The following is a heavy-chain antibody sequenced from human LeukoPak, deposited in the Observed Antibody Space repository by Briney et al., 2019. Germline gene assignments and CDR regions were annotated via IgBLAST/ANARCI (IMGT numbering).Heavy chain of an antibody. J-gene: IGHJ1*01. V-gene: IGHV1-8*03. D-gene: IGHD3-3*01. CDR3: ARVTQGWIFGVVTPRRADFQH. CDR2: MNPNSGNT. CDR1: GYTFTSYD. Sequence: ASVKVSCKASGYTFTSYDINWVRQATGQGLEWMGWMNPNSGNTGYAQKFQGRVTITRNTSISTAYMELSRLRSEDTAVYYCARVTQGWIFGVVTPRRADFQHWGQGTQVTVSS.